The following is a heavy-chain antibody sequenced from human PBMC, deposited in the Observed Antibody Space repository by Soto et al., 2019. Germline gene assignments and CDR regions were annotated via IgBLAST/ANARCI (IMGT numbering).Heavy chain of an antibody. Sequence: PGGSLRLSCAASGFTFSSYGMHWVRQAPGKGLEWVAVISYDGSDNKYADSVKGRFTISRDNSKNTLYLQMNSLRAEDTAVYHCTTGPTSGSYYTPFAFWGQGTLVTVSS. CDR1: GFTFSSYG. V-gene: IGHV3-30*03. CDR2: ISYDGSDN. J-gene: IGHJ4*02. CDR3: TTGPTSGSYYTPFAF. D-gene: IGHD1-26*01.